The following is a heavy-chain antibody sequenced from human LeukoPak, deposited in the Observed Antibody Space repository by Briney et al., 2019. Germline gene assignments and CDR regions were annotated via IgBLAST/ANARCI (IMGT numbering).Heavy chain of an antibody. CDR1: GGTFSSYA. V-gene: IGHV1-69*13. CDR2: IIPIFGTA. D-gene: IGHD6-19*01. CDR3: ATSFSSGWFY. Sequence: GASVKVSCKASGGTFSSYAISWVRQAPGQGLEWMGGIIPIFGTANYAQKFQGRVTITADESTSAAYMELSSLRSEDTAVYYCATSFSSGWFYWGQGTLVTVSS. J-gene: IGHJ4*02.